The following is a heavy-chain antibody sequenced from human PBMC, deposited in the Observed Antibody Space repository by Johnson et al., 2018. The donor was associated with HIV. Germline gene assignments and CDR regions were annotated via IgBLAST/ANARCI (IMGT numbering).Heavy chain of an antibody. CDR2: IYSGGST. Sequence: VQLVESGGGVVQPGRSLRVSCGTSGFTFSSYDMHWVRQAPGKGLEWVSVIYSGGSTYYADSVKGRFTISRDNSKNTLYLQMNSLRAEDTAVYYCARDHSRDEAFDIWGQGTMVTVSS. CDR3: ARDHSRDEAFDI. CDR1: GFTFSSYD. D-gene: IGHD5-24*01. J-gene: IGHJ3*02. V-gene: IGHV3-66*01.